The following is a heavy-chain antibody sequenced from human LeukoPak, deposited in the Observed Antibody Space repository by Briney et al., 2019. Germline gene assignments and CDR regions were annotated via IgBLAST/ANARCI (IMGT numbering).Heavy chain of an antibody. Sequence: GASVKVSCKASGYTFTGYYMHWVRQAPGQGLEWMGWINPNSGGTNYAQKFQGRVIMTRDTSTSTAYMELSRLRSDDTAVYYCARACGFNSGSYWHDYWGQGTLVTVSS. J-gene: IGHJ4*02. D-gene: IGHD1-26*01. CDR3: ARACGFNSGSYWHDY. V-gene: IGHV1-2*02. CDR1: GYTFTGYY. CDR2: INPNSGGT.